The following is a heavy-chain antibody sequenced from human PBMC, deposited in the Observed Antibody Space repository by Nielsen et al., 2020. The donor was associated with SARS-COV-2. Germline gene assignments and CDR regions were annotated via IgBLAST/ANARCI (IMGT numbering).Heavy chain of an antibody. CDR2: ISYDGNE. CDR3: AKDRAIFMIYITRGGPDF. V-gene: IGHV3-30-3*02. D-gene: IGHD3/OR15-3a*01. J-gene: IGHJ4*02. Sequence: GESLKISCAASGFTFSNFAMHWVRQAPGKGLEWMTIISYDGNEHYADSVKGRFTISRDFSTSTVYLQMNSLRAEDTAMYYCAKDRAIFMIYITRGGPDFWGQGTLVTVSS. CDR1: GFTFSNFA.